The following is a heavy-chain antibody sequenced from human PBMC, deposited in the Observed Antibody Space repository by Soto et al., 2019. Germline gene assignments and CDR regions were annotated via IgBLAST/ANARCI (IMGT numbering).Heavy chain of an antibody. J-gene: IGHJ4*02. CDR3: AGGVTMVRGVIHTPYFDS. Sequence: QVQLQESGPGLVKPSQTLSLTCTVSGGSISSGGYYWSWIRQHPGKGLEWIGYIYYSGSTYYNPALKNRVTIPVDTSKNQFSLTLSSVTAADPAVYYCAGGVTMVRGVIHTPYFDSWGQGTLVTVSS. V-gene: IGHV4-31*03. CDR1: GGSISSGGYY. D-gene: IGHD3-10*01. CDR2: IYYSGST.